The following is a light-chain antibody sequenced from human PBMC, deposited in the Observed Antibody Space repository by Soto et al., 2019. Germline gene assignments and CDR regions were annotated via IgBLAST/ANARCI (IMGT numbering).Light chain of an antibody. CDR1: QSIIDN. CDR2: DVY. CDR3: QKYFDWPLA. Sequence: EIVMTQSPATLSVSPGEGVTLSCRASQSIIDNLAWYQQKPGQTPRLLIYDVYSRASGIPARFSGSSSGTDYTLTISSLQSEDSAVYYCQKYFDWPLAFGGGTNVEI. V-gene: IGKV3-15*01. J-gene: IGKJ4*01.